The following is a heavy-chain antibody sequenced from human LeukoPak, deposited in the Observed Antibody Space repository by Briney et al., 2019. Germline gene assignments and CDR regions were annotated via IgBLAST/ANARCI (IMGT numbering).Heavy chain of an antibody. J-gene: IGHJ6*03. CDR2: IYSGGST. D-gene: IGHD1-14*01. CDR3: AREEVRSPEYYYYRDV. V-gene: IGHV3-66*01. Sequence: GGSLRLSCAASGFTVSSNYMSWVRQAPGKGLEWVSVIYSGGSTYYADSVKGRFTISRDNSKNTLYLQMNSLRDEDTAVYYCAREEVRSPEYYYYRDVWGKGTTVTISS. CDR1: GFTVSSNY.